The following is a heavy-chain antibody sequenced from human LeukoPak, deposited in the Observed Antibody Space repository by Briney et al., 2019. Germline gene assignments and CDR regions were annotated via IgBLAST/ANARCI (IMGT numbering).Heavy chain of an antibody. Sequence: GWCLRLSCAASGFTFSSYSMNWVRPAPGKGLAWVSSISSSSSYIYYADSVKGRFTISRDNAKNSLYPQKNSLRAEDTAVYYCARAGATHYDILTGYYRDGYFDYWGQGTLVTVSS. V-gene: IGHV3-21*01. CDR3: ARAGATHYDILTGYYRDGYFDY. D-gene: IGHD3-9*01. CDR1: GFTFSSYS. J-gene: IGHJ4*02. CDR2: ISSSSSYI.